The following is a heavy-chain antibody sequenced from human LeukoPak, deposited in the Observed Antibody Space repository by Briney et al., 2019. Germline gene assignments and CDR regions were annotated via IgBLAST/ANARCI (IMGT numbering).Heavy chain of an antibody. CDR2: IRYDGSIK. V-gene: IGHV3-30*02. D-gene: IGHD3-10*02. CDR3: AELGITMIGGV. J-gene: IGHJ6*04. Sequence: PGGSLRLSCAASGFTFSNYGMHWVRQAPGKGLEWVTFIRYDGSIKYYADSVKGRFTISRDNSKNTLYLQMHSLRAEDTAVYYCAELGITMIGGVWGKGTTVTISS. CDR1: GFTFSNYG.